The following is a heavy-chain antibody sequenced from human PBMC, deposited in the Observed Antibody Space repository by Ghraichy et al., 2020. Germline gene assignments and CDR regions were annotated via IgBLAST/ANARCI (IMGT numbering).Heavy chain of an antibody. V-gene: IGHV3-23*01. CDR1: GFTFSSYA. Sequence: GGSLRLSCAASGFTFSSYAMSWVRQAPGKGLEWVSAISGSGGSTYYADSVKGRFTISRDNSKNTLYLQMNSLRAEDTAVYYCAKSVHRGMVRGVIRYNWFDPWGQGTLVTVSS. CDR3: AKSVHRGMVRGVIRYNWFDP. D-gene: IGHD3-10*01. CDR2: ISGSGGST. J-gene: IGHJ5*02.